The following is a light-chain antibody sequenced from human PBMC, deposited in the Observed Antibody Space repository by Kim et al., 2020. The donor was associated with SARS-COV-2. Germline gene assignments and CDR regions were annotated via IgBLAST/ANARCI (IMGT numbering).Light chain of an antibody. V-gene: IGKV3-15*01. CDR1: QNIANN. CDR3: QHWGT. CDR2: GAS. Sequence: EIEVTQSPVTLSVSPGEGATLSCRASQNIANNLGWYQQKPGQPPRLLIYGASTRATGVPARFSGGGSGTEFTLTISSLQSEDFAVYYCQHWGTFGQGTKVDIK. J-gene: IGKJ1*01.